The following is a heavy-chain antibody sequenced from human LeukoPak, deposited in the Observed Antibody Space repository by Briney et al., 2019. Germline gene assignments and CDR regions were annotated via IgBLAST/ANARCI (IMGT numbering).Heavy chain of an antibody. CDR2: ISASGGSA. CDR1: GFTFNYYA. Sequence: GGSLRLSCAASGFTFNYYAMAWVRQGPGKGLEWVSGISASGGSAYHADSVKGRFTVSRDNSKNTLYLQMNSLRAEDTAVYYCVKGRYYDFWSGYSLFDYWGQGTLVTVSS. J-gene: IGHJ4*02. V-gene: IGHV3-23*01. D-gene: IGHD3-3*01. CDR3: VKGRYYDFWSGYSLFDY.